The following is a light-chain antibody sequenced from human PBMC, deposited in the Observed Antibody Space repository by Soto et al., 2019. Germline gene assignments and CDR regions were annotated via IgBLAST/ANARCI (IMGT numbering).Light chain of an antibody. CDR1: SSDVGGYNY. CDR2: EVS. V-gene: IGLV2-14*01. CDR3: SSYTSSRAYV. J-gene: IGLJ1*01. Sequence: QSALTQPASVSGSPGQSITISCTGTSSDVGGYNYVSWYQQQSGKAPKLMIHEVSNRPSGVSSRFSGSKSGNTASLTISGLQAEDGADYYCSSYTSSRAYVFGIGTKVTVL.